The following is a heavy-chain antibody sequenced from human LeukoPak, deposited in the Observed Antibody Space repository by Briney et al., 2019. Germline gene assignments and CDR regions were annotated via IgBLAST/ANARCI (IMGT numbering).Heavy chain of an antibody. CDR3: ARGVVGATSNWFDP. Sequence: SQTLSLTCTVSGGSISSGSYYWSWIRQPAGKGLEWIGRIYTSGSTNYNPSLKSRVTISVDTSKNQFSLKLGSVTAADTAVYYCARGVVGATSNWFDPWGQGTLVTVSS. V-gene: IGHV4-61*02. CDR1: GGSISSGSYY. D-gene: IGHD1-26*01. CDR2: IYTSGST. J-gene: IGHJ5*02.